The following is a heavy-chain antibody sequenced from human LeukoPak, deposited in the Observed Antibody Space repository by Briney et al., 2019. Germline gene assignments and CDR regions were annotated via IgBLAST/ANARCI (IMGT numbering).Heavy chain of an antibody. D-gene: IGHD3-10*01. Sequence: SETLSLTFTVSGDSISRGFYYWSWIRQSAGEGQEWIGRIYTSGSTNYNPSLKSRPSLKSRVTISVDTSKNQFYLKLSSVTAADTAVYYCARGGGMVRGVNYFDPWGQGTLVTVSS. J-gene: IGHJ5*02. CDR3: ARGGGMVRGVNYFDP. V-gene: IGHV4-61*02. CDR2: IYTSGST. CDR1: GDSISRGFYY.